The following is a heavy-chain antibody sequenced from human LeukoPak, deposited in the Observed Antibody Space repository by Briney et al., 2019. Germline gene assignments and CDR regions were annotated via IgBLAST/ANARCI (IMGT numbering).Heavy chain of an antibody. CDR2: IYHSGST. CDR1: GGSISSGGYS. V-gene: IGHV4-30-2*01. D-gene: IGHD3-9*01. J-gene: IGHJ3*02. CDR3: ARDSPHYDILTGYYTGAFDI. Sequence: SETLSLTCAVSGGSISSGGYSWSWIRQPPGKGLEWIGYIYHSGSTYYNPSLKSRVTISVDRSKNQFSLKLSPVTAADTAVYYCARDSPHYDILTGYYTGAFDIWGQGTMVTVSS.